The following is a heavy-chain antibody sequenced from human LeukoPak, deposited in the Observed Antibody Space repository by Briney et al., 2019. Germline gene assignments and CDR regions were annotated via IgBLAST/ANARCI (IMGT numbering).Heavy chain of an antibody. V-gene: IGHV3-21*01. CDR3: ARGGIRFLEWLLSLC. Sequence: GGSLRLSCAASGFTFSSYSMNWVRQAPGKGLEWVSSISSSSSYLYYAASVKGRFTISRDNAKNSLYLQMNSLRAEDTAVYYCARGGIRFLEWLLSLCWGQGTLVTVSS. CDR1: GFTFSSYS. J-gene: IGHJ4*02. D-gene: IGHD3-3*01. CDR2: ISSSSSYL.